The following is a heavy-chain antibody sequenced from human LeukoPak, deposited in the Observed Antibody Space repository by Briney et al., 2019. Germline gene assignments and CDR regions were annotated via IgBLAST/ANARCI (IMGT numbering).Heavy chain of an antibody. J-gene: IGHJ5*02. CDR1: GFTFSSFS. CDR2: TSSSSAYT. D-gene: IGHD1-26*01. V-gene: IGHV3-21*04. CDR3: ARDPDGALANRWFDP. Sequence: GSLRLSCAASGFTFSSFSMIWVRQAPGKGLEWVSSTSSSSAYTFYAESGKGRFTISRDNAKNSLFLQMNSLRAEDTAMYYCARDPDGALANRWFDPWGQGTLVTVSS.